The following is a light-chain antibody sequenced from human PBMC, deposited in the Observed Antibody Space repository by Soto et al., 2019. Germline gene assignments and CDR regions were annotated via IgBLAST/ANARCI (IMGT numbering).Light chain of an antibody. Sequence: IQLTQSPSSLSASVGDRVTITCRAGQDIGSALAWYQQRPGKAPKLLLYDASNLEAGVPSRFSVSGSGTDFTLTITSLRPEYFATYYCQQFNGVPLTFGGGTKVQIK. CDR3: QQFNGVPLT. CDR1: QDIGSA. V-gene: IGKV1-13*02. J-gene: IGKJ4*01. CDR2: DAS.